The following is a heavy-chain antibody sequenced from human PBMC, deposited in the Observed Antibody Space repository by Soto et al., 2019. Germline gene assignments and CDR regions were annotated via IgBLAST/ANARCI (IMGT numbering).Heavy chain of an antibody. Sequence: GPELKKPGASVKVSCKTSGYSFHNSGISWVRQAPGQGLEWMGWISVFNGYAHSAQKFQGRVIMTADTFTSTAYMELRGLRSDDTAMYYCSKNGTTWFVSWGQGTPVTVSS. D-gene: IGHD1-1*01. CDR3: SKNGTTWFVS. J-gene: IGHJ5*01. CDR1: GYSFHNSG. V-gene: IGHV1-18*01. CDR2: ISVFNGYA.